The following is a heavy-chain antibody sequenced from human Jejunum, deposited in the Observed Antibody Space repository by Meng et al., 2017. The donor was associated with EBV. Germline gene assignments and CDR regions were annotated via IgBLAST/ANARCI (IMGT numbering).Heavy chain of an antibody. CDR1: GFTFNSYT. V-gene: IGHV3-21*01. D-gene: IGHD6-6*01. CDR3: ARDRETYSSSQADY. J-gene: IGHJ4*02. Sequence: EVQLVESGGXLVKPGXSLRLSCAASGFTFNSYTMNWVRQAPGKGLEWVSSISSSSTYIYYADSVKGRFTISRDNAKNSLYLQMNSLRADDTAVYYCARDRETYSSSQADYWGQGTLVTVSS. CDR2: ISSSSTYI.